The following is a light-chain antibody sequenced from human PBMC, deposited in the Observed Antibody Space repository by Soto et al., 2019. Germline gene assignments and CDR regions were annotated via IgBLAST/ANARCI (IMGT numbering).Light chain of an antibody. CDR1: QDIHQY. CDR2: GAS. J-gene: IGKJ3*01. Sequence: DIQMTQSPSSLSASVGDRVTITCQASQDIHQYLNWYQQKPGKPPNLLIYGASTLETGFPSRFSGRGSGTYFTFTISTLQPEDIATYYCQQHEDFPLTFGPGTTVDI. V-gene: IGKV1-33*01. CDR3: QQHEDFPLT.